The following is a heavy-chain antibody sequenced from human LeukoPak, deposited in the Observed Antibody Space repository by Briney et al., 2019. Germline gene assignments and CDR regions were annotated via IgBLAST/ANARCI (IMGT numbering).Heavy chain of an antibody. Sequence: SSVKVSCKASGYTFNSYDINWVRQATGQGLEWTGWMNANSGNTGYAQKFEGRVTITRNTSIITAYMELSSVRSEDTAVYYCARAPSVRLRRNPSYYYDVDVWGKGPTVTVSS. CDR2: MNANSGNT. J-gene: IGHJ6*03. CDR3: ARAPSVRLRRNPSYYYDVDV. V-gene: IGHV1-8*03. D-gene: IGHD4-17*01. CDR1: GYTFNSYD.